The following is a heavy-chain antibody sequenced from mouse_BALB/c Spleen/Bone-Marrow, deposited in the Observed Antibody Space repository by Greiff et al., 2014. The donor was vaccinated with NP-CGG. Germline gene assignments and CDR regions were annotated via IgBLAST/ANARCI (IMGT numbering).Heavy chain of an antibody. CDR3: ARLDGYYPYYAMDY. Sequence: VQLQQSGAELVRPGSSVKISCKASGYAFSSYWMNWVKQRPGQGLEWIGQIYPGDGDTNYNGKFKGKATLTADKSPSTAYMQLSSLTSEDSAVYFCARLDGYYPYYAMDYWGQGTSVTVSS. J-gene: IGHJ4*01. D-gene: IGHD2-3*01. V-gene: IGHV1-80*01. CDR1: GYAFSSYW. CDR2: IYPGDGDT.